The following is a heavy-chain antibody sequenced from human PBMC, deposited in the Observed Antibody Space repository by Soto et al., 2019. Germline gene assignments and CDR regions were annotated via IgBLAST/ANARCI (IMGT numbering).Heavy chain of an antibody. D-gene: IGHD5-12*01. CDR3: ASERDGYNSDY. V-gene: IGHV3-74*01. Sequence: GGSLRLSCAASGFTFSSYWMHWVRQAPGKGLEWVTRINSDGSSTSSADSVKVRCTISRDNAKNTLYLQMNSLRAEDTAVYYCASERDGYNSDYWGQGTLVTVSS. CDR2: INSDGSST. J-gene: IGHJ4*02. CDR1: GFTFSSYW.